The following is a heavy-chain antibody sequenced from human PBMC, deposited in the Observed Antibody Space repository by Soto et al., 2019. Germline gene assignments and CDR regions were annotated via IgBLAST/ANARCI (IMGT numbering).Heavy chain of an antibody. CDR1: GGTFSSYA. CDR2: IIPIFGTA. Sequence: ASVKVSCKASGGTFSSYAISWVRQAPGQGLEWMGGIIPIFGTANYAQKFQGRVTITADESTSTAYMELSSLRSEDTAVYYCARDRGKEDIVVVPAAISWFDPWGQGTLVTVSS. J-gene: IGHJ5*02. V-gene: IGHV1-69*13. D-gene: IGHD2-2*01. CDR3: ARDRGKEDIVVVPAAISWFDP.